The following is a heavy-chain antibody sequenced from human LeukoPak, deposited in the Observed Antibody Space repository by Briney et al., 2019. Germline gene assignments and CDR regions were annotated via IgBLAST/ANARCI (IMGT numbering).Heavy chain of an antibody. D-gene: IGHD4-17*01. V-gene: IGHV1-69*13. CDR2: VIPMFATA. CDR3: ARGLHGDYGYFGY. CDR1: GGTFSSYA. Sequence: SVKVSCKASGGTFSSYAISWVRQAPGQGLEWMGGVIPMFATANYAPKFQDRVTITADESTSTAYMELRSLRSEDTAVYHCARGLHGDYGYFGYWGQGTLVTVSS. J-gene: IGHJ4*02.